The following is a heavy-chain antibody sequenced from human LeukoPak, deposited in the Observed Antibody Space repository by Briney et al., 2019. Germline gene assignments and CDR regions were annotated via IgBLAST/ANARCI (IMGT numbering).Heavy chain of an antibody. CDR3: TTLYSGAMDY. J-gene: IGHJ4*02. D-gene: IGHD1-1*01. CDR1: GFTFSSYS. CDR2: ISSSSSTI. V-gene: IGHV3-48*04. Sequence: PGGSLRLSCAASGFTFSSYSMNWVRQAPGKGLEWVSYISSSSSTIYYADSVKGRFTISRDNAKNTLYLQMNSLRAEDTAVYYCTTLYSGAMDYWGQGTLVTVSS.